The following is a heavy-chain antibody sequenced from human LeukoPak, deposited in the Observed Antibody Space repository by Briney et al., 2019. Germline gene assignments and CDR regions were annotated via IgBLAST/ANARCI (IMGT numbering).Heavy chain of an antibody. CDR1: GFTFSSYA. V-gene: IGHV3-23*01. CDR3: AKDPNGDYVGAFDT. J-gene: IGHJ3*02. D-gene: IGHD4-17*01. Sequence: GGSLRLSCAASGFTFSSYAMSWVRQAPGKGLVWVSRINHDGSATIYADSVKGRFTFSRDNAKNTLHLQMNSLRAEDTAVYYCAKDPNGDYVGAFDTWAQGTKVTVSS. CDR2: INHDGSAT.